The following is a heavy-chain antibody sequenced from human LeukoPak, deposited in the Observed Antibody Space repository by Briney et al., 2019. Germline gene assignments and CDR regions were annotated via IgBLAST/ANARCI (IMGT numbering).Heavy chain of an antibody. CDR3: ARRPRGVIIKSWFDS. CDR2: INHGGRT. V-gene: IGHV4-34*01. D-gene: IGHD3-10*01. J-gene: IGHJ5*01. Sequence: SETLSLTCAVYGGSFSTHYWSWIRQSPGKGLEWIGEINHGGRTKYNPSLKSRVTISIDTSKNQFSLKLSSVTAADTAVYYCARRPRGVIIKSWFDSWGQGTLVTVSS. CDR1: GGSFSTHY.